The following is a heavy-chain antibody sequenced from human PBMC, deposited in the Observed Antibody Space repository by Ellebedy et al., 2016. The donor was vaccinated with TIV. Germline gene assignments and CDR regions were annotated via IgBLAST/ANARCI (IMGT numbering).Heavy chain of an antibody. D-gene: IGHD2-15*01. Sequence: ASVKVSCXASGYTFTSFGITWVRQAPGRGLEWLGWISPYNGNRNYAERLQGRVTMTTDTSTSTAYMDLRSLRSDDTAVYFCARGCSGGSCSPRGGPRDYYYYMDVWGKGTTVTVSS. CDR3: ARGCSGGSCSPRGGPRDYYYYMDV. J-gene: IGHJ6*03. V-gene: IGHV1-18*01. CDR1: GYTFTSFG. CDR2: ISPYNGNR.